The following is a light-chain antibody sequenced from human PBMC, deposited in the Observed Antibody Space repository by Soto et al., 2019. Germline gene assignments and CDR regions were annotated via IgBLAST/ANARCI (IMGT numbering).Light chain of an antibody. CDR3: QSYDSSIYVV. J-gene: IGLJ2*01. Sequence: NFMLTQPHSVSESPGKTVTISCTRRSGSIASNYVQWYQQRPGSAPTTVIYEDNQRPSGVPDRFSGSIDSSSNSASLTISGLKTEDEADYYCQSYDSSIYVVFGGGTKVTVL. CDR2: EDN. CDR1: SGSIASNY. V-gene: IGLV6-57*04.